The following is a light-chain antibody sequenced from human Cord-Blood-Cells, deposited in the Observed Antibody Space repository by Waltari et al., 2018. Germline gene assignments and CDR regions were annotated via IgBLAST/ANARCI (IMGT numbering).Light chain of an antibody. CDR2: DAS. J-gene: IGKJ4*01. Sequence: DIQMTQSPSSLSASVGDRVTITCQASQDISNYLNWYQQKPGKAPTLLIYDASNLETGVPSRCSGSGSGTDFTFTISSLQPEDIATYYCQQYDNRPPAAFSVGGGTKVEIK. CDR1: QDISNY. V-gene: IGKV1-33*01. CDR3: QQYDNRPPAAFS.